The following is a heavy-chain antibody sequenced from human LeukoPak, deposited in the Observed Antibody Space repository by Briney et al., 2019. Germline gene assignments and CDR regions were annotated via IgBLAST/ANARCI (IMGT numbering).Heavy chain of an antibody. CDR1: GFTFGDYT. CDR3: ARDLGAASAFDI. J-gene: IGHJ3*02. CDR2: ISSGSSTI. Sequence: GGSLRLSCAASGFTFGDYTMNWVRQAPGRGLEWVSCISSGSSTIYYADSVKGRFTISRDNAKNSLYLQMNSLRAEDTAVYYCARDLGAASAFDIWGQGTMVTVSS. V-gene: IGHV3-48*04. D-gene: IGHD1-26*01.